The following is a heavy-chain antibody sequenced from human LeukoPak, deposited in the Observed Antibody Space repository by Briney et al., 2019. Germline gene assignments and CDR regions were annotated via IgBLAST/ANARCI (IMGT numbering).Heavy chain of an antibody. Sequence: PSETLSLTCSVSGGSISRGTYYWSWIRQPPGKGLEWIGYIYHSGSTYYNPSLKSRVTISVDRSKNQFSLKLSSVTAADTAVYYCARDLERAFDVWGQGTMVTVSS. CDR1: GGSISRGTYY. CDR3: ARDLERAFDV. J-gene: IGHJ3*01. V-gene: IGHV4-30-2*01. D-gene: IGHD6-25*01. CDR2: IYHSGST.